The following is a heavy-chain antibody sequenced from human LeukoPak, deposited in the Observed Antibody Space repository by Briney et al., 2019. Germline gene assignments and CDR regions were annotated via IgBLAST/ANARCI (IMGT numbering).Heavy chain of an antibody. J-gene: IGHJ4*02. Sequence: NPSETLSHTCTVSGDSISGYYWTWIRQPAGKGLEWIGRIYTSGSTNYNPSLKSRVTMSVDTSKNQFSLKMSSLTAADTAMYYCARARGGSGSYGHFDSWGQGTLVTVSS. CDR2: IYTSGST. CDR3: ARARGGSGSYGHFDS. V-gene: IGHV4-4*07. CDR1: GDSISGYY. D-gene: IGHD1-26*01.